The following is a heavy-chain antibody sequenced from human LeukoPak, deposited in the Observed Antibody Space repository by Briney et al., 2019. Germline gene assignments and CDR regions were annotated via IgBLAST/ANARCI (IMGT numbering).Heavy chain of an antibody. D-gene: IGHD6-19*01. CDR3: ARQGQSSGWRPYY. J-gene: IGHJ4*02. CDR1: GFTFSSYE. V-gene: IGHV3-48*03. Sequence: GGSLRLSCAASGFTFSSYEMNWVRQAPGKGLEWVSYISGSGTTMYYADSVKDRFTISRDNARNSLYLQMNSLRADDTAVYYCARQGQSSGWRPYYWGQGTLVTVSS. CDR2: ISGSGTTM.